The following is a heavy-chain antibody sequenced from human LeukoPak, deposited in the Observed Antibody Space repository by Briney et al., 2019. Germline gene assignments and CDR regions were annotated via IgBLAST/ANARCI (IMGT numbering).Heavy chain of an antibody. V-gene: IGHV1-2*02. J-gene: IGHJ4*02. CDR2: INPNSGGT. CDR3: AALRGYSGYDFDY. D-gene: IGHD5-12*01. Sequence: ASVKVSCKASGYTFTVYYMHRVRQAPGQGLEWMGWINPNSGGTNYAQKFQGRVTMTRDTSISTAYMELSRLRSDDTAVYYCAALRGYSGYDFDYWGQGTLVTVSS. CDR1: GYTFTVYY.